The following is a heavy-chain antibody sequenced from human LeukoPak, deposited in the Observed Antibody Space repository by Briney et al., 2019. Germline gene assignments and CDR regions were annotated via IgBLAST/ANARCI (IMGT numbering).Heavy chain of an antibody. CDR2: IWFDGSIK. J-gene: IGHJ3*02. V-gene: IGHV3-33*01. Sequence: GRSLKLSCAASGFTFSTYGMHWVRQAPGKGLEWVAVIWFDGSIKYYADSVKGRFTISRDNSKNTLYLQMNSLRAEDTAVYYCAIAVVPFDICGQRTIVIVSS. D-gene: IGHD3-10*02. CDR3: AIAVVPFDI. CDR1: GFTFSTYG.